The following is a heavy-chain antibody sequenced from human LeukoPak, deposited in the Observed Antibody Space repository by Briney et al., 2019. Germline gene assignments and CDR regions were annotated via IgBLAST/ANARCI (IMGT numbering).Heavy chain of an antibody. J-gene: IGHJ6*04. V-gene: IGHV3-48*04. D-gene: IGHD3-10*02. CDR1: GFTFSSYA. CDR3: AELGITMIGGV. CDR2: ISSSGSTI. Sequence: GSLRLSCAASGFTFSSYAMNWVRQAPGKGLEWVSYISSSGSTIYYADSVKGRFTISRDNAKNSLYLQMNSLRAEDTAVYYCAELGITMIGGVWGKGTTVTISS.